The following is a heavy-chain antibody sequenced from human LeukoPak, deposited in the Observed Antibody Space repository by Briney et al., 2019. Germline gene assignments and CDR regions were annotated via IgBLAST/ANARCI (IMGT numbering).Heavy chain of an antibody. CDR3: AKKNGYNPVWPAFDI. V-gene: IGHV3-23*01. Sequence: GGSLRLSCAASGFTFSDYAMSWVRQAPGKGLEWVSTISDTGAGTYYTDSVKGRFTISRDNSMNTVFLQMDSLRAEDSAVYYCAKKNGYNPVWPAFDIWGQGTMVTVSS. D-gene: IGHD5-24*01. CDR2: ISDTGAGT. J-gene: IGHJ3*02. CDR1: GFTFSDYA.